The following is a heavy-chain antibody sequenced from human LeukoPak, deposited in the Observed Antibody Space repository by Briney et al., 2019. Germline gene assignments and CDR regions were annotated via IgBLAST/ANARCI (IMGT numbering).Heavy chain of an antibody. V-gene: IGHV1-8*01. CDR1: GYTFTSYD. J-gene: IGHJ5*02. D-gene: IGHD3-3*01. Sequence: ASVKVSCKASGYTFTSYDINWVRQATGQGLEWMGWMNPNSGNTGYAQKFQGRVTMTRNTSISTAYMELSSLRSEDTAVYYCAGVYDFCSCYYDWFDPWGQGTLVTVSS. CDR3: AGVYDFCSCYYDWFDP. CDR2: MNPNSGNT.